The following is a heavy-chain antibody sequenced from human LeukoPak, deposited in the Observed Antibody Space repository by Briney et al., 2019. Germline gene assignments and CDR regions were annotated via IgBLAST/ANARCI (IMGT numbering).Heavy chain of an antibody. CDR2: MNPNSGNT. J-gene: IGHJ5*02. D-gene: IGHD1-1*01. CDR3: ARSTGPRGGNWFDP. V-gene: IGHV1-8*01. CDR1: GYTFTSYD. Sequence: ASVKVSCKASGYTFTSYDINWVRLATGQGLEWMGWMNPNSGNTNYAQKFQGRVTVTRNTSISTAYMELRSLRSDDTAVYYCARSTGPRGGNWFDPWGQGTLVTVSS.